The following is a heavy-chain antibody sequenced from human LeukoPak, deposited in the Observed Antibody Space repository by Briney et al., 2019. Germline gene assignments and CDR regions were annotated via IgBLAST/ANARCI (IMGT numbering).Heavy chain of an antibody. Sequence: SETLSLTRTVSGGPISSYYWRWIRPPTGKGLEWWGDIYHNGSTNNNPPPKRRLTITVDTSKNHYSLKLSSVTAADTAVDYCGRDRYYDSSGYDPWGQGTLVTVSS. D-gene: IGHD3-22*01. J-gene: IGHJ5*02. CDR3: GRDRYYDSSGYDP. CDR1: GGPISSYY. CDR2: IYHNGST. V-gene: IGHV4-59*13.